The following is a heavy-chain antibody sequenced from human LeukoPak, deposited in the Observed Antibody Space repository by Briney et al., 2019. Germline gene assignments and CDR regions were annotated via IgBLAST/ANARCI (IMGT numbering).Heavy chain of an antibody. Sequence: ASVKVSCKASGYTFPSYGISWVRQAPGQGLEWMGCISAYNGNKNYAQKLQGRVPMATDTSTSTAYRELRSLRSDDTAVYYCARDGTYYYDSSGYSGGGDYWGQGTLVTVSS. V-gene: IGHV1-18*01. D-gene: IGHD3-22*01. CDR2: ISAYNGNK. CDR3: ARDGTYYYDSSGYSGGGDY. CDR1: GYTFPSYG. J-gene: IGHJ4*02.